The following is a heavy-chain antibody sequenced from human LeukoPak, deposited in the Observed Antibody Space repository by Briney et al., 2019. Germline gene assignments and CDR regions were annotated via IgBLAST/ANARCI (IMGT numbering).Heavy chain of an antibody. D-gene: IGHD6-13*01. CDR1: GFTFDDYA. J-gene: IGHJ3*02. V-gene: IGHV3-9*03. CDR2: ISWNSGSI. Sequence: GGSLRLSCAASGFTFDDYAMHWVRQAPGKGLEWVSGISWNSGSIGYADSVKGRFTISRDNAKNSLYLQMNSLRAEDMALYYCAKDLYSTTMGPYAFDIWGQGTMVTVSS. CDR3: AKDLYSTTMGPYAFDI.